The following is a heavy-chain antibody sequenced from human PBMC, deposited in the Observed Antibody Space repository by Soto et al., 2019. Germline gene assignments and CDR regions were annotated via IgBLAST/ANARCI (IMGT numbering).Heavy chain of an antibody. V-gene: IGHV3-48*03. CDR3: TRGRPGGWYFDL. D-gene: IGHD3-10*01. J-gene: IGHJ2*01. Sequence: EVQLVESGGGLVQPGGSLRLSCAASGFNFRSYEMNWVRQAPGKGLEWVSYISGSASSIYYADSVKGRFTISRDNAKNSLYLQMNSRRAEDTAVYYCTRGRPGGWYFDLWGRGTLVTVS. CDR2: ISGSASSI. CDR1: GFNFRSYE.